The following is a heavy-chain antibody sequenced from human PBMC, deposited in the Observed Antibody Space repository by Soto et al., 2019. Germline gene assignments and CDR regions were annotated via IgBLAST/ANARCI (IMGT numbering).Heavy chain of an antibody. CDR3: ARVRGSSWYDYCGMDV. CDR1: GFTFSSYG. V-gene: IGHV3-33*01. Sequence: QVQLVESGGGVVQPGRSLRLSCAASGFTFSSYGMHWVRQAPGKGLEWVAVIWYDGSNKYYADSVKGRFTISRDNSKNTLYLQMNSLRAEDTAVYYCARVRGSSWYDYCGMDVWGQGTTVTVSS. D-gene: IGHD6-13*01. CDR2: IWYDGSNK. J-gene: IGHJ6*02.